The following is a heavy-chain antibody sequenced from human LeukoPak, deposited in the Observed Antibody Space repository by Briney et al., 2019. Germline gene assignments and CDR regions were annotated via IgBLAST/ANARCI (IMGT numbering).Heavy chain of an antibody. CDR3: ARRGDGYTGKYYFDY. D-gene: IGHD5-24*01. V-gene: IGHV1-69*04. J-gene: IGHJ4*02. Sequence: GASVKVSCKASGGTFSIYGISWVRQCTGQALEWMGGTIPILGIANYAQKVQGRVTITANKSTSTAYMELSSLRSEDTAVYYCARRGDGYTGKYYFDYWGQGTPVTVSS. CDR1: GGTFSIYG. CDR2: TIPILGIA.